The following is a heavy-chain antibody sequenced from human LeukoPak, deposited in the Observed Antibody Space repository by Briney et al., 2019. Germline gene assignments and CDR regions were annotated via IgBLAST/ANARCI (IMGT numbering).Heavy chain of an antibody. CDR3: ARDLVTRPNQHYDFWRFDP. Sequence: SQTLSLTCTVSGGSISSGSYYWNWIRQPAGKGLEGIGRIYTSGSTSGSTNYNPSLMSRITMSVDTSKNQFSLRLNSVTAADTAVYYCARDLVTRPNQHYDFWRFDPWGQGILVTVSS. D-gene: IGHD3-3*01. CDR2: IYTSGSTSGST. V-gene: IGHV4-61*02. J-gene: IGHJ5*02. CDR1: GGSISSGSYY.